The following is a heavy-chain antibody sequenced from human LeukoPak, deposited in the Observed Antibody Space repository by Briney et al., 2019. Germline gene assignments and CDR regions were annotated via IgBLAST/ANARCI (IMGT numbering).Heavy chain of an antibody. J-gene: IGHJ6*02. V-gene: IGHV1-18*01. CDR2: ISAYNGNT. Sequence: ASVKVSCKASGYTSTSYGISWVRQAPGQGLEWMGWISAYNGNTNYAQKLQGRVTMTTDTSTSTAYMELRSLRSDDTAVYYCARDSSGWYGFVAYYYGMDVWGQGTTVTVSS. D-gene: IGHD6-19*01. CDR3: ARDSSGWYGFVAYYYGMDV. CDR1: GYTSTSYG.